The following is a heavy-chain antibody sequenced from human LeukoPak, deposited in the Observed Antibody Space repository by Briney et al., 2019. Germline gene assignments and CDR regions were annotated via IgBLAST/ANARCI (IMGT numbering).Heavy chain of an antibody. Sequence: GGSLRLSCAASGFTFSSYGMHWVRQAPGKGLEWVAFIRHDGSNKYYADSVKGRFTISRDNSKNTLYLQMNSLRAEDTAVYYCAKDVLKGRTVAGRAFDYWGQGTLVTVSS. D-gene: IGHD6-19*01. CDR1: GFTFSSYG. J-gene: IGHJ4*02. V-gene: IGHV3-30*02. CDR3: AKDVLKGRTVAGRAFDY. CDR2: IRHDGSNK.